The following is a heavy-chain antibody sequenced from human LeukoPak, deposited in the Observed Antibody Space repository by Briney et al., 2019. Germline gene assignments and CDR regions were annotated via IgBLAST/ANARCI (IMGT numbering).Heavy chain of an antibody. J-gene: IGHJ4*02. Sequence: EASVKVSCKASGYTFTGYYMHWVRQAPGQGLEWMGWINPNSGGTNYAQKFQGRVTMTRDTSISTAYMELSRLRSDDAAVYYCARVINWANLDYWGQGTLVTVSS. CDR2: INPNSGGT. V-gene: IGHV1-2*02. D-gene: IGHD7-27*01. CDR3: ARVINWANLDY. CDR1: GYTFTGYY.